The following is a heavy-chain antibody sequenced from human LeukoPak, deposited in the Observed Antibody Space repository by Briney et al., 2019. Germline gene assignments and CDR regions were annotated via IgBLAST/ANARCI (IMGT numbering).Heavy chain of an antibody. D-gene: IGHD6-6*01. J-gene: IGHJ4*02. CDR1: GGSITSYF. V-gene: IGHV4-59*08. Sequence: PSETLSLTCSVSGGSITSYFWSGFRQPPGKGLEWIGYIYYGGSTNYSPSLKGRVTILVDTSKNGLSLRLTSVTAADTGVYYCARHRAYSSSTSYEYWGQGTLVTVSS. CDR2: IYYGGST. CDR3: ARHRAYSSSTSYEY.